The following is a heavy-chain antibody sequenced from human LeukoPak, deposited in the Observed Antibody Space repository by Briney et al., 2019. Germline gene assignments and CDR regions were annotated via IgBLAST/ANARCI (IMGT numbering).Heavy chain of an antibody. CDR3: ARGQRALGY. D-gene: IGHD3-16*01. Sequence: PSETLSLTCAVFGGSISPYYWSWIRQSPEKGLEWIGYIYYSGSTNYNPSLKSRVTISVDTSKNQFSLKLSSVTAADTAVYYCARGQRALGYWGQGTLVTVSS. V-gene: IGHV4-59*12. J-gene: IGHJ4*02. CDR1: GGSISPYY. CDR2: IYYSGST.